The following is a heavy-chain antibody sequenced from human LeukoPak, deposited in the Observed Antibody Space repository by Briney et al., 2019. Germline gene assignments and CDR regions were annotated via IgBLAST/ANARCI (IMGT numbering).Heavy chain of an antibody. Sequence: SETLSLTCAVYGGSFSGYYWSWIRQPPGKGLEWIGEINHSGSTNYNPSLKSRVTISVDTSKNQFSLKLSSVTAADTAVYYCARPNYGDYSRFDYWGQGTLVTVSS. J-gene: IGHJ4*02. V-gene: IGHV4-34*01. CDR1: GGSFSGYY. D-gene: IGHD4-17*01. CDR3: ARPNYGDYSRFDY. CDR2: INHSGST.